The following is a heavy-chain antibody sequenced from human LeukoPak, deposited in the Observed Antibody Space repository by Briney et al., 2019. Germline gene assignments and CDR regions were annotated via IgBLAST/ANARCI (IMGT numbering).Heavy chain of an antibody. J-gene: IGHJ3*02. CDR2: ISSSSSTI. CDR3: AREGGGELTVAFDI. D-gene: IGHD1-26*01. CDR1: GFTFTRYS. Sequence: GGSLRLSCAASGFTFTRYSMTWVRQAPGKGLEWVSYISSSSSTIHYADSVKGRFTISRDNTKNSLYLQMNSLRAEDTAVYYCAREGGGELTVAFDIWGQGTMVTISS. V-gene: IGHV3-48*04.